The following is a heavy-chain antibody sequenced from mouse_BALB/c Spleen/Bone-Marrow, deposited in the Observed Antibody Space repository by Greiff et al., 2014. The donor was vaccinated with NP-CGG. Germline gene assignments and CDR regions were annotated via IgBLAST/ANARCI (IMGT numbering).Heavy chain of an antibody. CDR1: GYSSTSYT. J-gene: IGHJ2*01. V-gene: IGHV1-4*01. CDR3: ARGWDYEGYFDY. CDR2: INPSSGYT. Sequence: QVQLQQSGAELARPGALVKMSCKASGYSSTSYTMHWVKQRPGQGLEWIGYINPSSGYTNYNQKFKDKATLTADKSSSTAYMQLSSLTSEDSAVYYCARGWDYEGYFDYWGQGTTLTVSS. D-gene: IGHD2-4*01.